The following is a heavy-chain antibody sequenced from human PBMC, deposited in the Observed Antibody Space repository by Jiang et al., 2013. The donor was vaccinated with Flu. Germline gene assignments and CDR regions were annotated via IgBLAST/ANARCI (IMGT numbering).Heavy chain of an antibody. CDR1: GGSISSSNW. J-gene: IGHJ6*02. Sequence: GPGLVKPSGTLSLTCAVSGGSISSSNWWSWVRQPPGKGLEWIGEIYHSGSTNYNPSLKSRVTISVDKSKNQFSLKLGSVTAADTAVYYCARDGPKGLRRQRYGMDVWGQGTTVTVSS. CDR2: IYHSGST. V-gene: IGHV4-4*02. D-gene: IGHD5-12*01. CDR3: ARDGPKGLRRQRYGMDV.